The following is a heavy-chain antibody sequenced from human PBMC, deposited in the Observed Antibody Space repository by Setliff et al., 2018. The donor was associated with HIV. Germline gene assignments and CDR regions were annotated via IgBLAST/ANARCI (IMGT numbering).Heavy chain of an antibody. Sequence: SETLSLTCTVPGGSISSSSYYWGWIRQPPGKGLEWIGNIYYSGSTYYNPSLKCRVTISVDTSENQSSLRLNSVTAADTAVYYCARYRYYYDSSGYGRWFDPWGQGTLGTVS. J-gene: IGHJ5*02. CDR2: IYYSGST. D-gene: IGHD3-22*01. V-gene: IGHV4-39*01. CDR1: GGSISSSSYY. CDR3: ARYRYYYDSSGYGRWFDP.